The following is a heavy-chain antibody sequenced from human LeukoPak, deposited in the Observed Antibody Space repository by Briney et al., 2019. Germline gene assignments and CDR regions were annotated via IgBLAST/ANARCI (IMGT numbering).Heavy chain of an antibody. CDR3: ARGQRGYSSSWKSEKFDY. D-gene: IGHD6-13*01. V-gene: IGHV4-59*01. Sequence: PSETLSLTCTVSGGSISSYYWSWIRQPPGKGLEWIGYIYYSGSTNYNPSLKSRVTISVDTSKNQFSLKLSSVTAADTAVYYCARGQRGYSSSWKSEKFDYWGQGTLVTVSS. CDR1: GGSISSYY. J-gene: IGHJ4*02. CDR2: IYYSGST.